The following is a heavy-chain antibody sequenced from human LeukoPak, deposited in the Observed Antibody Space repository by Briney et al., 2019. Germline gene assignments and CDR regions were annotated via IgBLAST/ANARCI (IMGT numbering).Heavy chain of an antibody. CDR3: ARAGGNSAYYYYYYMDV. CDR1: GYTFTSYD. Sequence: ASVKVSCKASGYTFTSYDIHWVRQATGQGLEWMGWMNPNSGNTGYAQKFQGRVTITRNTSISTAYMELSSLRSEDTAVYYCARAGGNSAYYYYYYMDVWGKGTTVTVSS. V-gene: IGHV1-8*03. D-gene: IGHD4-23*01. CDR2: MNPNSGNT. J-gene: IGHJ6*03.